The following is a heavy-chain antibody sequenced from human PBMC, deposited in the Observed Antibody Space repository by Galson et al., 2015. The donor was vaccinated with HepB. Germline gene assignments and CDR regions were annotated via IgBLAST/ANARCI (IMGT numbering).Heavy chain of an antibody. CDR2: IYHDVRP. V-gene: IGHV4-4*02. CDR3: ACSFSGPLRVTSTSYFDY. J-gene: IGHJ4*02. CDR1: GGSISSDYW. Sequence: SESLSLTCAVSGGSISSDYWWNWVRQAPGKGLEWICEIYHDVRPTYNPSLKSRATMSVDTSNNQFSLKLTSVTAAVTAVYYCACSFSGPLRVTSTSYFDYWGQGTLVIVSS. D-gene: IGHD4-17*01.